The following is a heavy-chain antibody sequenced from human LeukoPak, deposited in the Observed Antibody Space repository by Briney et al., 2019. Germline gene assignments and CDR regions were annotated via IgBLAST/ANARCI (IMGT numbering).Heavy chain of an antibody. D-gene: IGHD2-2*01. CDR2: ISSRGSST. CDR3: VRDSDNVVVVPAAIHGDNWFDP. V-gene: IGHV3-11*01. Sequence: PGGSPRLSCAASGFTFSDYYMSWVRQAPGKGRGWVSYISSRGSSTQYAASVNGRFTISRDNAKNSLYLQMNSLRAEDTAVYYCVRDSDNVVVVPAAIHGDNWFDPWGQGTLVTVAS. J-gene: IGHJ5*02. CDR1: GFTFSDYY.